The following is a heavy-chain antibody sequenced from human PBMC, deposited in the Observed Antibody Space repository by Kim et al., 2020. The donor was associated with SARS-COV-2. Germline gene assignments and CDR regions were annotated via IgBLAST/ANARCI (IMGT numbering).Heavy chain of an antibody. V-gene: IGHV3-23*01. D-gene: IGHD3-10*01. Sequence: GGSLRLSCGAAGFTFSDHGMTWVRQAPGKGLEWVSSVCGGDRGTYYADSVKGRFTIPRDNSKNTLYLQMNSLRAEDTARYYCAKTRSGSCGGQIDFWGQGTLVTVSS. J-gene: IGHJ4*02. CDR3: AKTRSGSCGGQIDF. CDR2: VCGGDRGT. CDR1: GFTFSDHG.